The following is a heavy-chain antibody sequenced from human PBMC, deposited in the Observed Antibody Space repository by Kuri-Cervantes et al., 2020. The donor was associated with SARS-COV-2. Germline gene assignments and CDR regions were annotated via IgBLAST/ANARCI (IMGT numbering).Heavy chain of an antibody. CDR1: GFTVSTNY. CDR2: IYSGGTT. V-gene: IGHV3-53*01. J-gene: IGHJ2*01. CDR3: AXAGYSTGWFXDWYFDL. D-gene: IGHD6-19*01. Sequence: GGSLRLXCAASGFTVSTNYMSWVRQAPGKGXEWXXIIYSGGTTYYADSVKGRFTISRDNSKXXXNLQMNSLRGEDTALYYCAXAGYSTGWFXDWYFDLWGRGTLVTVSS.